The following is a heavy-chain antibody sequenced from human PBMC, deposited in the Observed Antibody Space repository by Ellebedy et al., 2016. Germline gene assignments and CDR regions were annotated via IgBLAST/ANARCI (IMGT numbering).Heavy chain of an antibody. CDR2: ISYDGSNK. D-gene: IGHD3-10*01. J-gene: IGHJ4*02. CDR1: GFTFSSYA. V-gene: IGHV3-30-3*01. CDR3: ARDLAPMVRGDSFDY. Sequence: GESLKISXAASGFTFSSYAMSWVRQAPGKGLEWVAVISYDGSNKYYADSVKGRFTISRDNSKNTLYLQMNSLRAEDTAVYYCARDLAPMVRGDSFDYWGQGTLVTVSS.